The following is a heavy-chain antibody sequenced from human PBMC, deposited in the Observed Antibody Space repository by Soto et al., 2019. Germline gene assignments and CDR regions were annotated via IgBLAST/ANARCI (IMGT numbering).Heavy chain of an antibody. CDR3: ASFWSGYLGRFDY. J-gene: IGHJ4*02. Sequence: EVQLVESGGGLVQPGGSLRLSCAASGFTFSNYNMNWVRQAPGKGLEWVSYISSSSNTLYYADSVRGRFTTSRDNARNSLFLEMNSLRAENTAVYYCASFWSGYLGRFDYWGQGALVTVSS. D-gene: IGHD3-3*01. CDR1: GFTFSNYN. V-gene: IGHV3-48*01. CDR2: ISSSSNTL.